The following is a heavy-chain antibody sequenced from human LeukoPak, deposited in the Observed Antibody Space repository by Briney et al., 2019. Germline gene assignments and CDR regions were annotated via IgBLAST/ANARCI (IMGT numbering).Heavy chain of an antibody. CDR1: GGSISTSSYY. J-gene: IGHJ6*02. D-gene: IGHD2-15*01. V-gene: IGHV4-39*01. CDR3: AVYCSGGSCSISRGYYFGMDV. Sequence: SETLSLTCTVSGGSISTSSYYWGWVRQPPGKGLEWIGNIYYRGSTYYNPSLESRVTISVDTSKNQFSLKLSSATAADTAVYYCAVYCSGGSCSISRGYYFGMDVWGQGTTVTVSS. CDR2: IYYRGST.